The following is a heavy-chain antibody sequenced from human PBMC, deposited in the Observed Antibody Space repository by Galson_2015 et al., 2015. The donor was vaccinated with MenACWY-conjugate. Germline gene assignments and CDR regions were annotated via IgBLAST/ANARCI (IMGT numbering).Heavy chain of an antibody. D-gene: IGHD1-1*01. CDR3: ARDNNWSFDS. Sequence: IKADGSFLNYADSVKGRFTISTDNAKNMVYLQMDGLGDEDTAVYFCARDNNWSFDSWGQGTLVTVSS. J-gene: IGHJ4*02. V-gene: IGHV3-74*01. CDR2: IKADGSFL.